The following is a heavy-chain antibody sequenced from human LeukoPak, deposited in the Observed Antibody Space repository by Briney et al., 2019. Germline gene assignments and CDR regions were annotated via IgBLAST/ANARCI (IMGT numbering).Heavy chain of an antibody. J-gene: IGHJ4*02. Sequence: GSLRLSCAASGFPFSSYWMAWVRQSPGKGLEWIGSVHYSGGSYYNPSLKSRVTISLNTSKNQFSLKLSSVTAADTAVYFCARVKPAGAWLGYFDYWGQGTLVTVSS. CDR3: ARVKPAGAWLGYFDY. CDR2: VHYSGGS. D-gene: IGHD6-19*01. V-gene: IGHV4-39*07. CDR1: GFPFSSYW.